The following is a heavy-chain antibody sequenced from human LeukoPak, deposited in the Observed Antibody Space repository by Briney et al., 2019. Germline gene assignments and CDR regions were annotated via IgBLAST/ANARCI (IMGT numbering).Heavy chain of an antibody. V-gene: IGHV4-31*03. CDR1: GGSISSGGYY. CDR2: IYYSGST. D-gene: IGHD6-13*01. Sequence: SETLSLTCTVSGGSISSGGYYWSWIRQHPGKGLEWIGYIYYSGSTYYNPSLKSRVTISVDTSKNQFSLKLSSVTAADTAVYYCAGDHTIAAAGTRISWFDPWGQGTLVTVSS. CDR3: AGDHTIAAAGTRISWFDP. J-gene: IGHJ5*02.